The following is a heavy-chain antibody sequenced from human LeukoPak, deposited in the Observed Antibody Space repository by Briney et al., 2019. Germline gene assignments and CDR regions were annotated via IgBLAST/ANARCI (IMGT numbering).Heavy chain of an antibody. D-gene: IGHD3-10*01. V-gene: IGHV4-61*02. J-gene: IGHJ4*02. CDR1: GGSISSGSYY. CDR2: IYTSGST. Sequence: SETLSLTCTVSGGSISSGSYYWRWIRQPAGKGLEWIGRIYTSGSTNYNPSLKSRVTISVDTSKNQFSLKLSSVTAADTAVYYCARGCFDYYGSGSYYDYWGQGTLVTVSS. CDR3: ARGCFDYYGSGSYYDY.